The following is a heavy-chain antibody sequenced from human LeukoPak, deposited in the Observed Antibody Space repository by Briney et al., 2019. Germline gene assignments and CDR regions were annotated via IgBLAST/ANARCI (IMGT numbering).Heavy chain of an antibody. Sequence: GGSLRLLCAASGFTVSSNYMRWARQAPGKGLEWVSVIYSGGSTYYADSVKGRFTISRDNFKNTLYLQLNNLRVEDTAIYYCARASWVSDPDAVRWGQGTQVTVSA. V-gene: IGHV3-66*01. CDR3: ARASWVSDPDAVR. CDR1: GFTVSSNY. J-gene: IGHJ4*02. CDR2: IYSGGST. D-gene: IGHD3-10*01.